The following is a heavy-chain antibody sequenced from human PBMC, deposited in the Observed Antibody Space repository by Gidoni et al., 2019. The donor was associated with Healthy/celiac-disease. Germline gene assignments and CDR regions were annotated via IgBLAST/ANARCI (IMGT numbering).Heavy chain of an antibody. D-gene: IGHD6-6*01. CDR2: ISSSSSYI. Sequence: EVQLVESGGGLVKPGGALILHCASSGFPFSSDSMNWVRQAPGKGLEWVSSISSSSSYIYYADSVKGRFTISRDNAKNSLYLQMNSLRAEDTAVYYCARETIAAHDAFDIWGQGTMVTVSS. V-gene: IGHV3-21*01. J-gene: IGHJ3*02. CDR1: GFPFSSDS. CDR3: ARETIAAHDAFDI.